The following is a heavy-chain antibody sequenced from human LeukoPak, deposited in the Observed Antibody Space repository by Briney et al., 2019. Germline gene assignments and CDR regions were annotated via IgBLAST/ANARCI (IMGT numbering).Heavy chain of an antibody. CDR3: ARDINYYDSSGYYRRYYYYGMDV. CDR2: IYTSGST. CDR1: GGSISSYY. Sequence: PSETLSLTCTVSGGSISSYYWSWIRQPAGKGLEWIGRIYTSGSTNYHPSLKSRVTMSVDTSKNQFSLKLSSVTAADTAVYYCARDINYYDSSGYYRRYYYYGMDVWGQGTTVTVSS. V-gene: IGHV4-4*07. D-gene: IGHD3-22*01. J-gene: IGHJ6*02.